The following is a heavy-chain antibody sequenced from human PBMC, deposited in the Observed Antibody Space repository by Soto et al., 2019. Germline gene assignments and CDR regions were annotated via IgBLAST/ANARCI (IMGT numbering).Heavy chain of an antibody. CDR2: IFHSGCT. Sequence: SETLSLTCTVSGGSVSSGSYYWGWIRQPPGKGLEWIGYIFHSGCTDTNPSLRSRVTISVDTSKNQFSLKLNSVTAADTAVYYCARYYGGSPNAKYFDYWGQGTQVTVSS. CDR3: ARYYGGSPNAKYFDY. D-gene: IGHD4-17*01. V-gene: IGHV4-31*03. CDR1: GGSVSSGSYY. J-gene: IGHJ4*02.